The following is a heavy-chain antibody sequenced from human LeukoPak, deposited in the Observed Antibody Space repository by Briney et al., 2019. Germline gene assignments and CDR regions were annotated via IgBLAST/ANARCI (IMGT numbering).Heavy chain of an antibody. Sequence: ASVKVSCKASGYTFTGYYMHWVRQAPGQGLEWMGWINPNSGGTNYAQKFQGRVTMTRDTSISIAYMELSRLRSDDTAVYYCAREGLDWGSFDYWGQGTLVTVSS. CDR3: AREGLDWGSFDY. CDR1: GYTFTGYY. D-gene: IGHD7-27*01. V-gene: IGHV1-2*02. J-gene: IGHJ4*02. CDR2: INPNSGGT.